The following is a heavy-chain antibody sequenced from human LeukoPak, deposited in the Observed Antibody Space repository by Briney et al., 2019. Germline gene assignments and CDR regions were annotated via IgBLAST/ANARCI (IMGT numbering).Heavy chain of an antibody. D-gene: IGHD1-26*01. Sequence: PGGSLRLSCAASGFTFSSYGMHWVRPAPGKGLEWVAFIRYDGSNKYYADSVKGRFTISRDNSKNTLYLQMNSLRAEDNAVYYCAKSRGESRGASNYWGQGTLVTVSS. V-gene: IGHV3-30*02. CDR1: GFTFSSYG. CDR3: AKSRGESRGASNY. CDR2: IRYDGSNK. J-gene: IGHJ4*02.